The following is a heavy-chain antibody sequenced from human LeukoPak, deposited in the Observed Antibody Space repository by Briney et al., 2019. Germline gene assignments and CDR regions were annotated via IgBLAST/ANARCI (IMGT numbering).Heavy chain of an antibody. Sequence: SETLSLTCTVSGGSISSSSYYWGWIRQPPGKGLDLIGSIYYSGSTYYNPSLKSRVTISVDTSKSQFSLKLSSVTAADTAVYYCAITSNGWHDYWGQGTLVTVSS. CDR3: AITSNGWHDY. CDR1: GGSISSSSYY. CDR2: IYYSGST. V-gene: IGHV4-39*01. J-gene: IGHJ4*02. D-gene: IGHD6-19*01.